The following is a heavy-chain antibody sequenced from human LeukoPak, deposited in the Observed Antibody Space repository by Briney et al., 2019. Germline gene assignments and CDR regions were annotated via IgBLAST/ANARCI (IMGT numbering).Heavy chain of an antibody. V-gene: IGHV1-2*02. J-gene: IGHJ5*02. D-gene: IGHD3-10*01. CDR2: INPNSGGT. Sequence: ASVKVSCKASEYTFTGYYMHWVRQAPGQGLEWMGWINPNSGGTNYAQKFQGRVTMTRDTSISTAYMELSRLRSDDTAVYYCAMVRGPETRFDPWGQGTLVTVSS. CDR1: EYTFTGYY. CDR3: AMVRGPETRFDP.